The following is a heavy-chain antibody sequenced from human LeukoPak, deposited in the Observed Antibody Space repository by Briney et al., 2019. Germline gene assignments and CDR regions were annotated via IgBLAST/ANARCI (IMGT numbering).Heavy chain of an antibody. D-gene: IGHD1-26*01. CDR1: GFTFSDYY. CDR2: ISSSGSTI. CDR3: ASIVGATHATDY. V-gene: IGHV3-11*01. Sequence: GSLRLSCAASGFTFSDYYMSWIRQAPGKGLEWVSYISSSGSTIYYADSVKGRFTISRDNAKNSLYLQMNSLRAEDTAVYYCASIVGATHATDYWGQGTLVTVSS. J-gene: IGHJ4*02.